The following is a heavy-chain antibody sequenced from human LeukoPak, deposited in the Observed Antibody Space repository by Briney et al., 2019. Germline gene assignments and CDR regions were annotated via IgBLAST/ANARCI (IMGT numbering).Heavy chain of an antibody. J-gene: IGHJ3*02. Sequence: PGGSLRLSCAVSGFSVGNNYMSWVRQAPGKGLQWVSIIYSGGSKYYADSVKGRFSISRDNSKNTVYLQMNSLRAEDTAVYYCAKYVSYHDSGFNIWAKGQWSPSLQ. D-gene: IGHD3-16*01. CDR2: IYSGGSK. V-gene: IGHV3-53*05. CDR3: AKYVSYHDSGFNI. CDR1: GFSVGNNY.